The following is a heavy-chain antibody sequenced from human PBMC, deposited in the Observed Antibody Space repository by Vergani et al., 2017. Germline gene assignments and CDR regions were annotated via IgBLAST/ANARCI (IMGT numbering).Heavy chain of an antibody. D-gene: IGHD7-27*01. CDR1: GFTFSSYG. CDR2: IWYDGSNK. V-gene: IGHV3-33*01. Sequence: QVQLVESGGGVVQPGRSLRLSCAASGFTFSSYGMHWVRQAPGKGLEWVAVIWYDGSNKYYADSVKGRFTISRDNSKTTLYLQMNSLRAEDTAVYYCARDVAYDELGEFAFDIWGQGTMVTVSS. CDR3: ARDVAYDELGEFAFDI. J-gene: IGHJ3*02.